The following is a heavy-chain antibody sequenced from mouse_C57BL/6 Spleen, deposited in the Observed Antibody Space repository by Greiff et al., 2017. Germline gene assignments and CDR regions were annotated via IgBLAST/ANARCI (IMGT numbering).Heavy chain of an antibody. D-gene: IGHD1-1*01. CDR2: ISSGSSNI. CDR1: GFTFSDYG. Sequence: EVKLMESGGGLVKPGGSLKLSCAASGFTFSDYGMHWVRQAPEKGLEWVAYISSGSSNIYYADTVKGRFTISRDNATNTLFLQMTSLRSEDTAMYDCARGYYGSRDAMDYWGQGTSVTVAS. J-gene: IGHJ4*01. V-gene: IGHV5-17*01. CDR3: ARGYYGSRDAMDY.